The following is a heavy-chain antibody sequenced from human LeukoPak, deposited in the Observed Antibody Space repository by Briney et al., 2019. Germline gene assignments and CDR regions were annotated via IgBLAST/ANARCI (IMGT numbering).Heavy chain of an antibody. CDR2: IYYSGST. CDR3: ARGRDCSSTSCNYGMDV. V-gene: IGHV4-59*12. J-gene: IGHJ6*02. CDR1: GGSISSYY. D-gene: IGHD2-2*01. Sequence: SETLSLTCTVSGGSISSYYWSWIRQPPGKGLGWIGYIYYSGSTNYNPSLKSRVTISVDTSKNQFSLKLSSVTAADTAVYYCARGRDCSSTSCNYGMDVWGQGTTVTVSS.